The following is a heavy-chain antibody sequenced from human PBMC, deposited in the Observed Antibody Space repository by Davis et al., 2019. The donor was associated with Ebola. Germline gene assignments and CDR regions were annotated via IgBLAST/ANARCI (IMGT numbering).Heavy chain of an antibody. Sequence: KVSCKGSGYSFTNYWIGWVRQMPGKGLEWMGIIYPGDSDTRYSPSFQGHVTFSADQSISTAYLQWSSLRASDTAMYYCATSVGAYYAMDVWGQGTTVTVSS. CDR3: ATSVGAYYAMDV. CDR2: IYPGDSDT. J-gene: IGHJ6*02. D-gene: IGHD1-26*01. CDR1: GYSFTNYW. V-gene: IGHV5-51*01.